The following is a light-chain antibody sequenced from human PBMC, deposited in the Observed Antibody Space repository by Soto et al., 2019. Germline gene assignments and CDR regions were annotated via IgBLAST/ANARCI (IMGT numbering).Light chain of an antibody. Sequence: QSVLTQSPSASASLGASVKLTCTMSSGHSSYAITWHQQQPEKGPRYLMKLNSDGSHNKGDGIPDRFSGSSSGAERYLPISSLQSDDEADYYCQTWGTGIQVFGGGTKLTVL. CDR2: LNSDGSH. J-gene: IGLJ3*02. CDR1: SGHSSYA. V-gene: IGLV4-69*01. CDR3: QTWGTGIQV.